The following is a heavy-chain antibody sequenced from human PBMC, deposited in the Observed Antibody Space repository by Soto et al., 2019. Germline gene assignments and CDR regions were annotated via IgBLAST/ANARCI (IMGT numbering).Heavy chain of an antibody. CDR2: IIPIFGTA. Sequence: QVQLVQSGAEVKKPGSSVKVSCKASGGTFSSYAISWVRQAPGQGLEWRGGIIPIFGTANYAQKFQGRVTITTDEYTSTAYMELSSLRSEDTAVYYCARDDIVVVPAAQGDYYYYDGLDVWGQGTTVTVSS. CDR1: GGTFSSYA. D-gene: IGHD2-2*01. J-gene: IGHJ6*02. V-gene: IGHV1-69*01. CDR3: ARDDIVVVPAAQGDYYYYDGLDV.